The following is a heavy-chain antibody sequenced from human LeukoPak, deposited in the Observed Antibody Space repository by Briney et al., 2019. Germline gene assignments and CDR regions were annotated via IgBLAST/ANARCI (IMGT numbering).Heavy chain of an antibody. Sequence: SETLSLTCAVYGGSLSGYCWSWIRQPPGKGLEWIGEINHSGTTSYNPSLKSRLTLSVDTSKDQFSLKLTSVTAADTAVFYCARHKTGARGFDIXDQGTMVTVSS. D-gene: IGHD3-10*01. J-gene: IGHJ3*02. CDR2: INHSGTT. CDR3: ARHKTGARGFDI. V-gene: IGHV4-34*01. CDR1: GGSLSGYC.